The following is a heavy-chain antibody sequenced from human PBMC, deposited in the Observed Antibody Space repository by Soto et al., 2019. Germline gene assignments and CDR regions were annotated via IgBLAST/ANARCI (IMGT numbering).Heavy chain of an antibody. CDR3: ARIGGYHGPLDY. CDR1: GVSISSYF. V-gene: IGHV4-59*01. CDR2: TYHRGST. D-gene: IGHD3-16*02. J-gene: IGHJ4*02. Sequence: PSETLSLTCSVSGVSISSYFWSWIRQPPGRGLEWIGYTYHRGSTNYSPSLKSRVAISLDTSENQFSLKVNSETAADTAVYYCARIGGYHGPLDYWGQGTPVTVSS.